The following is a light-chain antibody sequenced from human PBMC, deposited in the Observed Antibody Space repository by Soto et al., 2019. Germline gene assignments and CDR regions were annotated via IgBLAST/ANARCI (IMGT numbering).Light chain of an antibody. CDR3: QQYNSYSVT. CDR2: DAS. Sequence: EIVLTQSPATLSLSPGERATISCRASQSVSSYFAWYQQKPGQAPRLLIYDASNRATGIPARFSGSGSGTEFTLTISSLQPDDFATYYCQQYNSYSVTFGQGTRLEIK. CDR1: QSVSSY. J-gene: IGKJ5*01. V-gene: IGKV3-11*01.